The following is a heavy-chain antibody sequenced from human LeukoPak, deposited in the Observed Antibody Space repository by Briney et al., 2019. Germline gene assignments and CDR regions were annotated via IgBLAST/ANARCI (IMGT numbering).Heavy chain of an antibody. D-gene: IGHD6-6*01. J-gene: IGHJ4*02. Sequence: ASVKVSCKASGGTFSSYAISWVRQAPGQGLEWMGGIIPIFGTANYAQKFQGRVTITADESTSTAYMELSSLRSEDTAVYYCASETDSSSSLPFDYWGQGTLVTVSS. CDR3: ASETDSSSSLPFDY. CDR2: IIPIFGTA. V-gene: IGHV1-69*01. CDR1: GGTFSSYA.